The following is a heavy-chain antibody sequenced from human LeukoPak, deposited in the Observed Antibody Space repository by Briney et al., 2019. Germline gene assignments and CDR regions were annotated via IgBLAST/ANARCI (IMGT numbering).Heavy chain of an antibody. CDR3: ARNGGGLDY. D-gene: IGHD2-8*01. CDR2: IHPNNGAT. CDR1: GYTFTDYS. V-gene: IGHV1-2*02. J-gene: IGHJ4*02. Sequence: GASVKVSCKASGYTFTDYSFYWMRQAPGQGREWVAWIHPNNGATNYAQKFQGRVTMTRDTSISTAYMELDRLTSDDTAVYYCARNGGGLDYWGQGTLVTVSS.